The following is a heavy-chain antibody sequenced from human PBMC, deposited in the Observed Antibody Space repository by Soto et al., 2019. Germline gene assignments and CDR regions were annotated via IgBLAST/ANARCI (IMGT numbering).Heavy chain of an antibody. J-gene: IGHJ4*02. Sequence: GGSLRLSCAASGFTFSSYAMSWVRQAPGKGLEWVSAISGSGGSTYYADSVKGRFTISRDNSKNTLYLQMNSLRAEDTAVYYCAKLPSRYYDSSGYYDYWGQGTLVTVSS. D-gene: IGHD3-22*01. CDR3: AKLPSRYYDSSGYYDY. V-gene: IGHV3-23*01. CDR2: ISGSGGST. CDR1: GFTFSSYA.